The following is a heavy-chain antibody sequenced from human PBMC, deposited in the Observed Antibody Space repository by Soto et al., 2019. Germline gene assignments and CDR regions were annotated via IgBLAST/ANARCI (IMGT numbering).Heavy chain of an antibody. J-gene: IGHJ4*02. CDR1: EFTIRNYA. Sequence: LRHPSAASEFTIRNYAVSRVSKDPGKGLEWVSAISGSGGSTYYADSVKGRFTISRDNSKNTLYLQMNSLGAADTAVYYCAKDGGGNCLGFDYWGKGTLVTVFS. D-gene: IGHD2-21*02. V-gene: IGHV3-23*01. CDR2: ISGSGGST. CDR3: AKDGGGNCLGFDY.